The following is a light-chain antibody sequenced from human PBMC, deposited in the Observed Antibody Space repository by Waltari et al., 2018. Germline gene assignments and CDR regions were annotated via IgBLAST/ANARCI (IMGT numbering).Light chain of an antibody. CDR1: QCIASN. V-gene: IGKV1-39*01. CDR3: QQSNSSPHT. J-gene: IGKJ4*01. Sequence: DIQMTQSPSSLSASVGDRITITCRASQCIASNLNWYQQKPGRAPKLLIFLASNLQSGVPSRFSGSGSGTDFTLTINNLQPEDFALYSCQQSNSSPHTFGGGTKVESK. CDR2: LAS.